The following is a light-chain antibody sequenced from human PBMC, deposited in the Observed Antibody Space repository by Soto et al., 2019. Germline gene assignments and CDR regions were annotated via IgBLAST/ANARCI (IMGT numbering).Light chain of an antibody. J-gene: IGKJ1*01. V-gene: IGKV3-20*01. CDR1: QTVSSNY. CDR2: GAS. Sequence: EIVFTQSPGTLSLSPGERATLSCRASQTVSSNYLAWFQQKGGQAPRLLIFGASSRAAGIPDRFSGSVSGTDFILTISXLEREDFAVYYCQHYGSSWTFGQGTKVDIK. CDR3: QHYGSSWT.